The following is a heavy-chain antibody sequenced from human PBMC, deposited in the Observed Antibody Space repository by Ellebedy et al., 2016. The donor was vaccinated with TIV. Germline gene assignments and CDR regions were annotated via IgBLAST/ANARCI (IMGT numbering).Heavy chain of an antibody. Sequence: SSVKVSCXASGGTFSSYAISWVRQAPGQGLEWMGGIIPIFGTANYAQKFQGRVTITADKSTSTAYMELSSLRSEDTAVYYCARTYYCSSTSCPLGHYYYYGMDVWGQGTTVTVSS. D-gene: IGHD2-2*01. CDR1: GGTFSSYA. CDR2: IIPIFGTA. V-gene: IGHV1-69*06. CDR3: ARTYYCSSTSCPLGHYYYYGMDV. J-gene: IGHJ6*02.